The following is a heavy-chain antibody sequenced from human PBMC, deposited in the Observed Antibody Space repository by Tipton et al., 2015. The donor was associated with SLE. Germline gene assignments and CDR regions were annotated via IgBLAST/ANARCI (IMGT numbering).Heavy chain of an antibody. CDR2: IYYSGST. D-gene: IGHD6-19*01. CDR1: GGSFSGYY. CDR3: ARYSSGWYLRAFDI. Sequence: TLSLTCAVYGGSFSGYYWGWIRQPPGKGLEWIGSIYYSGSTYYNPSLKSRVTISVDTSKNQFSLKLSSVTAADTAVYYCARYSSGWYLRAFDIWGQGTMVTVSS. J-gene: IGHJ3*02. V-gene: IGHV4-34*01.